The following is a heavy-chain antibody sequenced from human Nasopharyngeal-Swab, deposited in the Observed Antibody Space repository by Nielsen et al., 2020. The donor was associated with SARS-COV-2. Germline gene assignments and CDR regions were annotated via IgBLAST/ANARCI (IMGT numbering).Heavy chain of an antibody. Sequence: WTRQPPGKGLEWVAVISYDGSNKYYADSVKGRFTISRDNAKNSLYLQMNSLRAEDTAVYYCARVSLDYWGQGTLVTVSS. V-gene: IGHV3-30-3*01. CDR3: ARVSLDY. J-gene: IGHJ4*02. D-gene: IGHD5/OR15-5a*01. CDR2: ISYDGSNK.